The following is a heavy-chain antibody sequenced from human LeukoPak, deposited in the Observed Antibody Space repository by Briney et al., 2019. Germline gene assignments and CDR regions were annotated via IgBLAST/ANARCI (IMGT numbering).Heavy chain of an antibody. CDR3: ARGLGQYDY. Sequence: PSETLSLTCAVYVEPFSNYFWSWIRQSPGKGLEWIGEINHSGSTNYSSSLTGRVTISVDTSKNQFSLNLSSVTAADTAIYYCARGLGQYDYWAQGTLVIVSS. CDR2: INHSGST. D-gene: IGHD5-24*01. V-gene: IGHV4-34*01. CDR1: VEPFSNYF. J-gene: IGHJ4*02.